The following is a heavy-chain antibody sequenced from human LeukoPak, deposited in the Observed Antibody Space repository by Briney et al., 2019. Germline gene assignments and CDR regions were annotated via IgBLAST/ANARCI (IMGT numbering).Heavy chain of an antibody. CDR3: ARSIPYGTTWYGRSDY. CDR2: IKPDGTTK. Sequence: GGSLRLPCAASGFPFSSYSMTWVRQAPGKGLEWVANIKPDGTTKFYVDSVKGLFTISRDNALNSLYLQMNSLRAEGTAIYYCARSIPYGTTWYGRSDYWGQGTLVTVSS. D-gene: IGHD6-13*01. V-gene: IGHV3-7*03. J-gene: IGHJ4*02. CDR1: GFPFSSYS.